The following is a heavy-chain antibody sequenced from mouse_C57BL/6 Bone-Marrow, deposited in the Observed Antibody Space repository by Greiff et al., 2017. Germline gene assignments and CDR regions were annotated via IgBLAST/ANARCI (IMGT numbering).Heavy chain of an antibody. CDR1: GYTFTSYW. Sequence: VQLQQPGAELVMPGASVKLSCKASGYTFTSYWMHWVKQRPGQGLEWIGEIDSSDSYTYYKQKFKGKSTLTVDKSSSTAYMQLSSLTSEDSAVYYCAREGYYFGSSSFAYWGQGTLVTVSA. CDR3: AREGYYFGSSSFAY. D-gene: IGHD1-1*01. CDR2: IDSSDSYT. V-gene: IGHV1-69*01. J-gene: IGHJ3*01.